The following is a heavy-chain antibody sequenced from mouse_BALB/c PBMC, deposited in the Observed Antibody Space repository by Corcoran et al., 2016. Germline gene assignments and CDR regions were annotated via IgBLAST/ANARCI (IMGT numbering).Heavy chain of an antibody. CDR2: IYPDSSTI. D-gene: IGHD2-1*01. V-gene: IGHV4-1*02. Sequence: EVKLLESGGGLVQPGGSLKLSCAASGFDFSRYWMSWVRQAPGNGLEWIGEIYPDSSTINYTPSLKDKFIISSDNARNTLYLQMSKVRSEDSAFHYGARRGYGNHWYVDVGGAGTAVTVSS. J-gene: IGHJ1*01. CDR1: GFDFSRYW. CDR3: ARRGYGNHWYVDV.